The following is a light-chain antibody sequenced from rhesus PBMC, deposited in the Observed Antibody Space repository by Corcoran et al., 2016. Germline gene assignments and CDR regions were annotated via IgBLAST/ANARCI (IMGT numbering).Light chain of an antibody. CDR3: QQYYGLPT. V-gene: IGKV1-25*01. CDR2: YAT. CDR1: QGIASY. J-gene: IGKJ4*01. Sequence: DIQMTQSPSSVSASVGDRVTLTCRARQGIASYLAWYQKKPGKAPNLLIFYATTLQSGVPSRFSGSGSGTELPFTLSSLQPEDFETYFCQQYYGLPTFGGGTKVEIK.